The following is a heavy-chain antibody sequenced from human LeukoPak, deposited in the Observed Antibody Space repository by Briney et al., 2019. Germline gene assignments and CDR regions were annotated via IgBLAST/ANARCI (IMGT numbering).Heavy chain of an antibody. V-gene: IGHV3-11*01. J-gene: IGHJ4*02. D-gene: IGHD3-10*01. CDR3: AREGHNLWFGTGFDF. Sequence: PGGSLRLSCAVSGFNFSDYYVSWIRQAPGKGLEWVSYISSSGSTIYYADSVKGRFTISRGNAKNSLYLQMNSLRPEDTAVYYCAREGHNLWFGTGFDFWGQGTLVTVSS. CDR2: ISSSGSTI. CDR1: GFNFSDYY.